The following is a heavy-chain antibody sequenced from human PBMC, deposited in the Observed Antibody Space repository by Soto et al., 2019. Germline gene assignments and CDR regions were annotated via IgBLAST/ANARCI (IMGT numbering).Heavy chain of an antibody. CDR3: ARSDSSVY. V-gene: IGHV3-30*03. CDR2: ISYDGSDK. CDR1: GFTFTSYG. D-gene: IGHD6-6*01. Sequence: GGSLRLSCAASGFTFTSYGMHWVRQAPGRGLEWVAFISYDGSDKYYADSVKGRFTISRDNSKNTLYVQMNSLRVEDTAFYYCARSDSSVYWGQGTPVTVPQ. J-gene: IGHJ4*02.